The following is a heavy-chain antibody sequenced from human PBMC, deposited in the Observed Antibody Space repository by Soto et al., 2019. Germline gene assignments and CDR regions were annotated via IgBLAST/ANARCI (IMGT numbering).Heavy chain of an antibody. CDR2: INPNSGGT. CDR3: ARDKVVEDNWNYTPPWINWFDP. Sequence: GASVKVSCKASGYTFTGYYMHWVRQAPGQGLEWMGWINPNSGGTNYAQKFQGRVTMTRDTSISTAYMELSRLRSDDTAVYYCARDKVVEDNWNYTPPWINWFDPWGQGTLVTVSS. V-gene: IGHV1-2*02. CDR1: GYTFTGYY. D-gene: IGHD1-7*01. J-gene: IGHJ5*02.